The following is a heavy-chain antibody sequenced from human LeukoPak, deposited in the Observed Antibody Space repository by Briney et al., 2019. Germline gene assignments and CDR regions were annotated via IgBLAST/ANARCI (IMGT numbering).Heavy chain of an antibody. CDR3: ARRFGVVTDY. Sequence: ASVNVSFTASGYTFTGYYMHWVRQAPGQGLEWMGWINPNNGGTNYAQKFQGRVTMTRDTSISTAYMERRRLRDADTAVYYWARRFGVVTDYWGQGTLVTVSS. CDR1: GYTFTGYY. V-gene: IGHV1-2*02. D-gene: IGHD3-3*01. CDR2: INPNNGGT. J-gene: IGHJ4*02.